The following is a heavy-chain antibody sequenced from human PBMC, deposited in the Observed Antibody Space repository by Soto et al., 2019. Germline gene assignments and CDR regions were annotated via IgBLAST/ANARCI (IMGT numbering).Heavy chain of an antibody. CDR1: GFTFSSYG. J-gene: IGHJ6*02. CDR3: AKDLGDAYGMDV. Sequence: GGSLRLSCAASGFTFSSYGMHWVRQAPGKGLEWVAVISYDGSNKYYADSVKDRFTISRDNSKNTLYLQMNSLRAEDTAVYYCAKDLGDAYGMDVWGQGTTVTVSS. V-gene: IGHV3-30*18. CDR2: ISYDGSNK. D-gene: IGHD2-21*01.